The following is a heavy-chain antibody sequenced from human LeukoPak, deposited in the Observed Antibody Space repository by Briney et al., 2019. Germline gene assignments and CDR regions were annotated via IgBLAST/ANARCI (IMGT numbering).Heavy chain of an antibody. CDR2: ISGSGGST. CDR3: AKDGSGYCSGGSCYYGMDV. V-gene: IGHV3-23*01. D-gene: IGHD2-15*01. CDR1: GFTFSSYS. Sequence: GGSLRLSCAASGFTFSSYSMSWVRQAPGKGLEWVSGISGSGGSTYYADSVKGRFTISRDNSKNTLYLQMSSLRVEDTAVYYCAKDGSGYCSGGSCYYGMDVWGQGATVTVSS. J-gene: IGHJ6*02.